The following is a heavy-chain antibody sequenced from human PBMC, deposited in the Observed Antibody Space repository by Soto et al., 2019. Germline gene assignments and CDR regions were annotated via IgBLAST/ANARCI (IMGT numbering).Heavy chain of an antibody. J-gene: IGHJ4*02. Sequence: QVQLQESGPGLVKPSGTLSLTCAVSSGSISSSNWWSWVRQPPGKGLEWIGEIYHTGSTNYNPSLKSRVTIAVDNSKNQFSLKLSSVTAADTAVYYCARELRRGFFDYWGQGTLVTVSS. CDR2: IYHTGST. V-gene: IGHV4-4*02. CDR1: SGSISSSNW. CDR3: ARELRRGFFDY.